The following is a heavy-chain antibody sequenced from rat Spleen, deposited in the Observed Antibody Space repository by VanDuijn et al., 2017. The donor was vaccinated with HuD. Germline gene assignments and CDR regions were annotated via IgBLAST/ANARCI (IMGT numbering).Heavy chain of an antibody. J-gene: IGHJ2*01. D-gene: IGHD4-4*01. V-gene: IGHV2-13*01. Sequence: QVQLKESGPGLVKPSLTLSLTCTVSGFSLSSYGVIWVRQSPGKGLEWIGTIWANGNTNYNSGLKSRLSISRDTSKNQVFLKMNSLQTDDTGTYYCVRDRGYGYTLFDYWGQGVMVTVSS. CDR3: VRDRGYGYTLFDY. CDR1: GFSLSSYG. CDR2: IWANGNT.